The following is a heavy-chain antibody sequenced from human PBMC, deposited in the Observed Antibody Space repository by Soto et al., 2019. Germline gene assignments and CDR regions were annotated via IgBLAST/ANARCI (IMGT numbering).Heavy chain of an antibody. D-gene: IGHD3-10*01. CDR2: IYWDDDK. CDR1: GFSVTTSGVG. V-gene: IGHV2-5*02. CDR3: ADRHAGGFGELDF. Sequence: QITLKESGPTLVKPTQTLTLTCTCSGFSVTTSGVGVGWIRQPPGKALEWLALIYWDDDKRYNPSLKSRLTITRDTSKNQVVLIMTNMDPVDTGTYYCADRHAGGFGELDFWGQGTLVTVSS. J-gene: IGHJ4*02.